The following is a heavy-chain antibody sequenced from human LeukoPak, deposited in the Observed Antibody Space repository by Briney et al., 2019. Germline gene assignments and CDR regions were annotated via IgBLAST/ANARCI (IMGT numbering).Heavy chain of an antibody. CDR1: GGSISSGGYY. V-gene: IGHV4-31*03. D-gene: IGHD3-10*01. Sequence: SETLSLTCTVSGGSISSGGYYWSWIRQHPGKGLEWIGYIYYSGSTYYNPSLKSRVTISVDTSKNQFSLKLSSVTAADTAVYYCANYGSGTYRFDPWGQGTLVTVSS. CDR3: ANYGSGTYRFDP. CDR2: IYYSGST. J-gene: IGHJ5*02.